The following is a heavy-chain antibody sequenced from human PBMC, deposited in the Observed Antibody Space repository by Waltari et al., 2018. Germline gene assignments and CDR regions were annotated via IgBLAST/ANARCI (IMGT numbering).Heavy chain of an antibody. CDR3: AKEIYRIGRPCFDY. V-gene: IGHV3-23*01. J-gene: IGHJ4*02. CDR1: GFPFSNLA. Sequence: QLLESGGGWRQAGGSLRLPCAASGFPFSNLAMSWGRQAPGKGPEWVSGITSGGGDTYYTDSVRGRFTISRDNSKNTVYLQMNSLRHEDTAVYYCAKEIYRIGRPCFDYWGQGVRVTVSS. D-gene: IGHD6-19*01. CDR2: ITSGGGDT.